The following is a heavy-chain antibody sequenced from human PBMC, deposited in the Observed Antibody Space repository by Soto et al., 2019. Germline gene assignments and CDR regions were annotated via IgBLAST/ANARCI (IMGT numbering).Heavy chain of an antibody. Sequence: SETLSLTCTVSGGSISTFDYYWGWNRQPPGKGLEWIGYIYYSGSTYYNPSLKSRVTISVDTSKNQFSLKLSSVTAVDTAVYYCAGLSTGGLSSIDYWGQGTLVTVSS. V-gene: IGHV4-39*07. CDR3: AGLSTGGLSSIDY. CDR2: IYYSGST. J-gene: IGHJ4*03. D-gene: IGHD2-8*02. CDR1: GGSISTFDYY.